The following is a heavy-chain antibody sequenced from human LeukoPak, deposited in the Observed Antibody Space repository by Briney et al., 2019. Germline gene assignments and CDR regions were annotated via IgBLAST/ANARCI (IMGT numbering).Heavy chain of an antibody. Sequence: TGGSLRLSCAASGFTFSDYYMSWIRQAPGKGLEWVSYISSSGSTIYYADSVKGRFTISRDNAKNSLYLQMNSLRAEDTAVYYCARGYGDFHYYYYGMDVWGQGTTVTVSS. J-gene: IGHJ6*02. CDR3: ARGYGDFHYYYYGMDV. D-gene: IGHD4-17*01. CDR1: GFTFSDYY. CDR2: ISSSGSTI. V-gene: IGHV3-11*01.